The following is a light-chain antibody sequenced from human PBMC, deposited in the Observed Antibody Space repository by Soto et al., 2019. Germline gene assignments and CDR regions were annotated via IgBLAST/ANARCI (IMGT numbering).Light chain of an antibody. CDR1: SSDIGDYDY. Sequence: QSALTQPASVYGSPGQSITLSCNGTSSDIGDYDYVSWYQRHPGKVPKLIIYDVNNRPSGVSDRFSGSKSGNTASLTISGLQAEDEADYYCTSYSSGSTHVVFGGGTKLTVL. V-gene: IGLV2-14*03. CDR2: DVN. CDR3: TSYSSGSTHVV. J-gene: IGLJ2*01.